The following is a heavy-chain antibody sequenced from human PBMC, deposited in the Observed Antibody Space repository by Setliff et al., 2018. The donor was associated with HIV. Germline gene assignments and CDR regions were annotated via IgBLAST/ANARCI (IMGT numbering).Heavy chain of an antibody. J-gene: IGHJ4*03. Sequence: PGGSLRLSCATSGFTFSNFWMTWVRQAPGKGLEWVANIKEDGSETFYVDSVKGRFTISRDNSKNTLYLQMNSLRVEDTAVYHCARSPQGGYFDYWGQGTLVTVSS. CDR2: IKEDGSET. CDR3: ARSPQGGYFDY. CDR1: GFTFSNFW. V-gene: IGHV3-7*03.